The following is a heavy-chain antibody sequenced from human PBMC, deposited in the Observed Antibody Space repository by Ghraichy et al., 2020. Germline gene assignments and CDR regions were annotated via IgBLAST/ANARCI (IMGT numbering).Heavy chain of an antibody. CDR3: AREIQYSSSFTEDEAFDY. D-gene: IGHD6-6*01. CDR1: GFTFSSYS. Sequence: GESLNISCAASGFTFSSYSMNWVRQAPGKGLEWVSSISSSSSYIYYADSVKGRFTISRDNAKNSLYLQMNSLRAEDTAVYYCAREIQYSSSFTEDEAFDYWGQGTLVTVSS. V-gene: IGHV3-21*01. CDR2: ISSSSSYI. J-gene: IGHJ4*02.